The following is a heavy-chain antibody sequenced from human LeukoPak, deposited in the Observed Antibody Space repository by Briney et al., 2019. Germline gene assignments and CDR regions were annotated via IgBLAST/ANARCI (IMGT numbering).Heavy chain of an antibody. J-gene: IGHJ4*02. Sequence: GESLKISCKGSGYRITSYWIGWVRQMPGKGLECMGIIYPGDSDTRYSPSFQGQVTISADKSISTAYLQWSSLKASDTAMYYCARVGYDFWSGYYTGPPDYWGQGTLVTVSS. CDR1: GYRITSYW. CDR2: IYPGDSDT. D-gene: IGHD3-3*01. V-gene: IGHV5-51*01. CDR3: ARVGYDFWSGYYTGPPDY.